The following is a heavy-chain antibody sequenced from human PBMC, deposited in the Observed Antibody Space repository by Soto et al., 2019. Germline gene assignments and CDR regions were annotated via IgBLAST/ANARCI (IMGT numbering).Heavy chain of an antibody. CDR1: GYTFTSYA. D-gene: IGHD3-9*01. J-gene: IGHJ4*02. CDR2: INAGNGNT. Sequence: QVQLVQSGAEVKKPGASVKVSCKASGYTFTSYAMHWVRQAPGQRLEWMGWINAGNGNTKYSQKFQGRVTITRDTAASTAYMELSSLRSEDTAVYYCARDRTYYDISENFDYWGQGTLVTVSS. CDR3: ARDRTYYDISENFDY. V-gene: IGHV1-3*01.